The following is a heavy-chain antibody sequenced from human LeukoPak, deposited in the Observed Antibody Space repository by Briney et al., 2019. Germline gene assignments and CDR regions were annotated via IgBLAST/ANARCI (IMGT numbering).Heavy chain of an antibody. D-gene: IGHD3-16*01. Sequence: SETLSLTCTVSGGSISSYYWSWIRQPPGKGLEGSGYIYYSGSTNYNPSLKSRVTISVGTSKNQFSLKLSSVTAADTAVYYCARDPAVGGFDYWGQGTLVTVSS. CDR1: GGSISSYY. J-gene: IGHJ4*02. CDR2: IYYSGST. CDR3: ARDPAVGGFDY. V-gene: IGHV4-59*12.